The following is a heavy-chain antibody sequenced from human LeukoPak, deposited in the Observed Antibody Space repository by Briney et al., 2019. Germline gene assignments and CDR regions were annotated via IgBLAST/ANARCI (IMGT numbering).Heavy chain of an antibody. D-gene: IGHD1-20*01. J-gene: IGHJ5*02. Sequence: ASVKVSRKASGYTFTGYYIHWVRQAPGQGLEWMGWINPNSGGTNYAQKFQGRVTMTRDTSISTAYMELSRLRSDDTAVYYCARDNLGGWFDPWGQGTLVTVSS. V-gene: IGHV1-2*02. CDR3: ARDNLGGWFDP. CDR1: GYTFTGYY. CDR2: INPNSGGT.